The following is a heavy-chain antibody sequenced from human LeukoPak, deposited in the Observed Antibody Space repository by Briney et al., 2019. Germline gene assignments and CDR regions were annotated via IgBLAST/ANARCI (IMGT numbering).Heavy chain of an antibody. CDR1: GYSISSGYY. V-gene: IGHV4-38-2*02. J-gene: IGHJ5*02. Sequence: SETLCLTCTVSGYSISSGYYWAWLRQTPGKGLEWIGNIYHTGSTYYDPSLKSRVTISVDTSRNQFSLKLNSVTAADTAVYYCARGYSSSWYLNWFDPWGQGTLVTVSS. CDR3: ARGYSSSWYLNWFDP. CDR2: IYHTGST. D-gene: IGHD6-13*01.